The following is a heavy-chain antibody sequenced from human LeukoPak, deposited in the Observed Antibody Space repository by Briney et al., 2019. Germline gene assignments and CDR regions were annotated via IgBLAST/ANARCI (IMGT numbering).Heavy chain of an antibody. CDR2: ISYDGSNK. D-gene: IGHD3-10*01. V-gene: IGHV3-30*18. CDR1: GFTFSSYG. Sequence: GGSLRLSCAASGFTFSSYGMHWVRQAPGKGLEWVAVISYDGSNKYYADSVKGRFTISRDNSKNTLYLQMNSLRAEDTAVYYCAKLVRGHGSGSYALDYWGQGTLVTVSS. CDR3: AKLVRGHGSGSYALDY. J-gene: IGHJ4*02.